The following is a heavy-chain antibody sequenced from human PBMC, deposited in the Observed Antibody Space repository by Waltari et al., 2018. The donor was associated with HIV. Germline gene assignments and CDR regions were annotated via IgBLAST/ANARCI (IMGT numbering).Heavy chain of an antibody. D-gene: IGHD6-6*01. Sequence: EVQLVESGGGLVQPGRSLRLSCAASGFTFADYAMPWVRQAPGKGLEWVSGISWNSGSIGYADSVKGRFTISRDNAKNSLYLQMNSLRAEDTALYYCAKASVAVAARDFDYWGQGTLVTVSS. V-gene: IGHV3-9*01. J-gene: IGHJ4*02. CDR2: ISWNSGSI. CDR1: GFTFADYA. CDR3: AKASVAVAARDFDY.